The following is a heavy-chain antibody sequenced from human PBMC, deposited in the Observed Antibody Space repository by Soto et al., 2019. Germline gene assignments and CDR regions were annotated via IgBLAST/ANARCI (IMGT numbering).Heavy chain of an antibody. CDR3: ARVGNTSSNDALDL. CDR2: IYSSGSA. CDR1: GDSFTSYY. J-gene: IGHJ3*01. Sequence: SETLSLTCAVSGDSFTSYYWSYIRQPPGKGLEWIGYIYSSGSANYNPSLKSRATLSIDTSKNQISLTLNSVTAADTAVYLCARVGNTSSNDALDLWGQGTMVTVSS. D-gene: IGHD6-13*01. V-gene: IGHV4-59*01.